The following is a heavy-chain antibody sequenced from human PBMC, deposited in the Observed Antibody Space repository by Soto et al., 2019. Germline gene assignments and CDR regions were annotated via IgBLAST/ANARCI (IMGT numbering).Heavy chain of an antibody. D-gene: IGHD1-7*01. V-gene: IGHV4-30-4*01. J-gene: IGHJ6*02. Sequence: PSETLSLTCTFSCGSIISGDYYWSWIRQPPGKGLEWIGYIYYSGSTYYNPSLKSRVTISVDTSKNQFSLKLSSVTAADTAVYYCARCPGGGTTDPDYYYYGMDVWGQGTTVTVSS. CDR1: CGSIISGDYY. CDR3: ARCPGGGTTDPDYYYYGMDV. CDR2: IYYSGST.